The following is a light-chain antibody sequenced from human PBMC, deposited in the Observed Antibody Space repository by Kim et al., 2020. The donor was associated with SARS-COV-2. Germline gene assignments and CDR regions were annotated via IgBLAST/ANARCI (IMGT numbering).Light chain of an antibody. CDR3: GTWDVALSAYV. V-gene: IGLV1-51*01. Sequence: QSVLTQPPSVSAAPGQRVTVSCSGSDSNIGNGYVSWYQQLPGTAPKLLIFDNDKRPSGIPDRFSGSKSATSATLAITGLQTGDEGDYYFGTWDVALSAYVFGTGTKVTVL. CDR1: DSNIGNGY. J-gene: IGLJ1*01. CDR2: DND.